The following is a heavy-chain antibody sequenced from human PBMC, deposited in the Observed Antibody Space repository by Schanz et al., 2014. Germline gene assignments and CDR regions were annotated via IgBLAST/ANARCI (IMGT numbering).Heavy chain of an antibody. D-gene: IGHD4-17*01. CDR3: YGDYRDY. J-gene: IGHJ4*02. CDR2: MPFDYSSQ. V-gene: IGHV3-30*02. Sequence: QVQLVESGGAVVQPGGSLRLSCAATGFTFSDFGMHWVRQASGKGLEWVAFMPFDYSSQYYADSVKGRFTISRDNAKNSLHLQMNSLRAEDTAVYYCYGDYRDYWGQGTLVTVSS. CDR1: GFTFSDFG.